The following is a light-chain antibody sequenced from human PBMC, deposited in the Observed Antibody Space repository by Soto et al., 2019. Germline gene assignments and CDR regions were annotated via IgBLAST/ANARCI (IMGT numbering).Light chain of an antibody. CDR2: DAS. CDR3: QQYETFSGT. CDR1: QSISSW. Sequence: DIQMTQSPSTLSASVGDRVTITCRASQSISSWLAWYQQKPGKAPKLLIYDASSLESGVPQRFSGSGSGTKFTLTIASLQPDDFATYYCQQYETFSGTFGPGTKVDI. V-gene: IGKV1-5*01. J-gene: IGKJ1*01.